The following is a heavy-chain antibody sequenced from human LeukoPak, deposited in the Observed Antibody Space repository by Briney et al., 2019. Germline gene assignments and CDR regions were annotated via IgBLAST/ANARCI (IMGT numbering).Heavy chain of an antibody. CDR2: IYYSGST. J-gene: IGHJ6*04. V-gene: IGHV4-31*03. CDR3: ARSYPGLYYYGMDV. Sequence: SQTLSLTCTVSGGSISSGGYYWSWIRQHPGKGLEWIGYIYYSGSTYYNPALKSRVTISVDPSKNQFSLKLSSVTAADTAVYYCARSYPGLYYYGMDVWGKGTTVTVSS. D-gene: IGHD2-2*02. CDR1: GGSISSGGYY.